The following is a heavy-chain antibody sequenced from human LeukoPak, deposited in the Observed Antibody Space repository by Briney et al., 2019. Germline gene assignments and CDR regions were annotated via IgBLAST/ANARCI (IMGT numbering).Heavy chain of an antibody. Sequence: PSETLSLTCAVYGGSFSGYYWSWIRQPPGKGLEWIGEINHSGSTNYNPSLKSRVTISVDTSKNQFSLKLSSVTAADTAVYYCARLGVSRLLWFGESAYNWFDPWGQGTLVTVSS. D-gene: IGHD3-10*01. CDR1: GGSFSGYY. V-gene: IGHV4-34*01. CDR2: INHSGST. CDR3: ARLGVSRLLWFGESAYNWFDP. J-gene: IGHJ5*02.